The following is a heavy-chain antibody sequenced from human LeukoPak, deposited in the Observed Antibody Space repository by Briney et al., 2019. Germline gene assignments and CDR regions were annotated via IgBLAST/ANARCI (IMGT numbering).Heavy chain of an antibody. D-gene: IGHD2-2*02. CDR1: GFTFTNDF. CDR3: ARDPGYCSSTSCYTQDYYMDV. Sequence: GGSLRLSCAASGFTFTNDFMTWVRQAPGKGLEWVSSISSSSYIYYADSVKGRFTISRDNAKNSLYLQMNSLRAEDTAVYYCARDPGYCSSTSCYTQDYYMDVWGKGTTVTVSS. J-gene: IGHJ6*03. CDR2: ISSSSYI. V-gene: IGHV3-69-1*01.